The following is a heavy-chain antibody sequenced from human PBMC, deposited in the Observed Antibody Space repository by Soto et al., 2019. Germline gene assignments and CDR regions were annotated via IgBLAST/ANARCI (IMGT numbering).Heavy chain of an antibody. CDR2: IHYSGTT. J-gene: IGHJ6*02. CDR1: GASINNYY. V-gene: IGHV4-59*01. CDR3: AGDTYGLDV. Sequence: QVQMQESGPGLVKPSETLSLTCTVSGASINNYYCNWVRQPQGKGLEWIGSIHYSGTTHYNPSLESRVTISRDAARNQFSLRLRSVTAADAAVYYCAGDTYGLDVWGQGTTVTVSS.